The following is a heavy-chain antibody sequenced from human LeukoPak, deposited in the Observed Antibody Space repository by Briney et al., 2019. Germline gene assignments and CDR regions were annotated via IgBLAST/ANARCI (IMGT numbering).Heavy chain of an antibody. CDR2: INHSGST. D-gene: IGHD1-20*01. CDR3: ARAHITGTIPWAFDY. V-gene: IGHV4-34*01. CDR1: GGSFSGYY. J-gene: IGHJ4*02. Sequence: SETLSLTCAVYGGSFSGYYWSWIRQPPGKGLEWIGEINHSGSTNYNPPLKSRVTISVDTSKNQFSLKLSSVTAADTAVYYCARAHITGTIPWAFDYWGQGTLVTVSS.